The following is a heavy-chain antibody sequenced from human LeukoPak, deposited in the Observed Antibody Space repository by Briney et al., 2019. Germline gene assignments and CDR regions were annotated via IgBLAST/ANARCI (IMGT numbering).Heavy chain of an antibody. D-gene: IGHD2-15*01. J-gene: IGHJ4*02. CDR2: ISAYNGNT. V-gene: IGHV1-18*01. Sequence: GASVKVSCKASGYTFTSYGISWVRQTPGQGLEWMGWISAYNGNTNYAQKLQGRVTMTTDTSTSTAYMELRSLRSDDTAVYYCARGEGYCSGGSCLLFDYWGQGTLVTVSS. CDR3: ARGEGYCSGGSCLLFDY. CDR1: GYTFTSYG.